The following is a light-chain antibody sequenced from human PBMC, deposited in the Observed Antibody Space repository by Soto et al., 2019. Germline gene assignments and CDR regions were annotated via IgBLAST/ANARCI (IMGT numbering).Light chain of an antibody. CDR1: SSDVGGYNY. CDR2: EVT. CDR3: SSYTSSTTPV. Sequence: QSVLTQPASVSGSPGQSITISCTGTSSDVGGYNYVSWYQQYPGKAPKLMIYEVTHRPSGVSHRFSGSRSGNTASLTISGLQAEDEADYYCSSYTSSTTPVFGGGTKLTVL. J-gene: IGLJ3*02. V-gene: IGLV2-14*01.